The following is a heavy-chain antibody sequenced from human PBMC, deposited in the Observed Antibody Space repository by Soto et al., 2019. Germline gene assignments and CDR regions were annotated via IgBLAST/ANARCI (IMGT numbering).Heavy chain of an antibody. J-gene: IGHJ6*02. CDR3: SREGIDSSGYSYYYYYGMDV. D-gene: IGHD3-22*01. CDR1: GGSISSYY. V-gene: IGHV4-59*12. Sequence: SETLSLTCTVSGGSISSYYWSWIRQPPGKGLEWIGYIYYSGSTNYNPSLKSRVTISVDTSKNQFSLKLSSVTAADTAVYYCSREGIDSSGYSYYYYYGMDVWGQGTTVTVSS. CDR2: IYYSGST.